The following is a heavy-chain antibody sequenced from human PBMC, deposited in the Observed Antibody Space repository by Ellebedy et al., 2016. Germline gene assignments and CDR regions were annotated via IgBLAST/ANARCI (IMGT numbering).Heavy chain of an antibody. CDR1: GFSVSSND. D-gene: IGHD1-1*01. J-gene: IGHJ3*02. CDR3: VTRHNVAFDI. Sequence: GGSLRLSXAASGFSVSSNDMSWVRQRPGKGLECVSVINSGGATYYADSVEGRFTISRDNSKKTLYLQMSGLGADDTAVYYRVTRHNVAFDIWGQGTTVTVS. CDR2: INSGGAT. V-gene: IGHV3-53*01.